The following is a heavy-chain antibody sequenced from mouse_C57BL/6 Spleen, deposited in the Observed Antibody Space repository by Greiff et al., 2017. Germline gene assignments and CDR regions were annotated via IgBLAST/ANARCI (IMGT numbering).Heavy chain of an antibody. CDR1: GYTFTSYW. J-gene: IGHJ2*01. D-gene: IGHD1-1*01. Sequence: VKLQQPGAELVMPGASVKLSCKASGYTFTSYWMHWVKQRPGQGLEWIGEIDPSDSYTNYNQKFKGKSTLTVDKSSSTAYMQLSSLTSEDSAVYYCARGSSFYYFDYWGQGTTLTVSS. CDR3: ARGSSFYYFDY. CDR2: IDPSDSYT. V-gene: IGHV1-69*01.